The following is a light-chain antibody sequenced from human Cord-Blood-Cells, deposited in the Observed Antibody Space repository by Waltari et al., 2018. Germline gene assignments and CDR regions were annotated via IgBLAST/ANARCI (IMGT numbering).Light chain of an antibody. V-gene: IGLV1-40*01. CDR2: GNS. J-gene: IGLJ3*02. Sequence: QSVLTQPPSVSGAPGQRVTISCTGSSSNIGAGYDLHWYPQLPGTAPKLLIYGNSNRPSGVPDRFSGSKSGTSASLAITGLQAEDEADYYCQSYDSSLRVFGGGTKLTVL. CDR3: QSYDSSLRV. CDR1: SSNIGAGYD.